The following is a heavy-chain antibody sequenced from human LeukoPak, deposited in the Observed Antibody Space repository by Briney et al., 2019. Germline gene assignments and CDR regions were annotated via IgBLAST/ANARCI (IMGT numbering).Heavy chain of an antibody. CDR2: ISSSSSYI. CDR1: GFTFSSYS. CDR3: ARELLWFGELSEVFDY. V-gene: IGHV3-21*01. Sequence: GGSLRLSCAAPGFTFSSYSMNWVRQAPGKGLEWVSSISSSSSYIYYADSVKGRFTISRDNAKNSLYLQMNSLRAEDTAVYYCARELLWFGELSEVFDYWGQGTLVTVSS. J-gene: IGHJ4*02. D-gene: IGHD3-10*01.